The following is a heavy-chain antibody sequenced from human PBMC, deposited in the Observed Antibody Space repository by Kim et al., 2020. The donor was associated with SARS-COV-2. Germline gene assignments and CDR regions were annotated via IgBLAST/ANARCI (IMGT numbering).Heavy chain of an antibody. D-gene: IGHD3-22*01. J-gene: IGHJ5*02. V-gene: IGHV4-38-2*02. CDR2: VYHSGHT. CDR1: GYSITTGNH. Sequence: SETLSLTCSVSGYSITTGNHWGWIRQPPGKGLEWIASVYHSGHTYYNPSLNSRVTISVDTSKNQFSLKLRSVTAADTAVYYCARDRDFYGSRHGTVFDAWGQGTVVSVSS. CDR3: ARDRDFYGSRHGTVFDA.